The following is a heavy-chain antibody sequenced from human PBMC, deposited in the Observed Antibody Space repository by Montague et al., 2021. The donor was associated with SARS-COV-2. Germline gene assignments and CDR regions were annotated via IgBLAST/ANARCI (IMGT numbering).Heavy chain of an antibody. CDR2: IYYSGST. Sequence: TLSLTCTVSGGSISSGGYYWSWIRQHPGKGLEWIGYIYYSGSTYYNPSLKSRVTISVDTSKNQFSPKLSSVTAADTAVYYCASTYGGSLGYYYYYMDVWGKGTTVTVSS. D-gene: IGHD4-23*01. V-gene: IGHV4-31*03. CDR3: ASTYGGSLGYYYYYMDV. CDR1: GGSISSGGYY. J-gene: IGHJ6*03.